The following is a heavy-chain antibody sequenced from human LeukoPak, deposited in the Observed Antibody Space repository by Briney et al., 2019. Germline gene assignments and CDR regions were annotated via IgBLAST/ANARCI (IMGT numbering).Heavy chain of an antibody. CDR1: GGSISNYY. Sequence: PSETLSLTCTVSGGSISNYYWSWIRQPPGKGLEWIGFIYHNGNTNYNPSLKSRVTISIDTSNNQFSLKLSSVTAADTAVYLCARLVSAVTTWFDPWGQGTLVTVSS. CDR2: IYHNGNT. J-gene: IGHJ5*02. CDR3: ARLVSAVTTWFDP. D-gene: IGHD4-17*01. V-gene: IGHV4-59*08.